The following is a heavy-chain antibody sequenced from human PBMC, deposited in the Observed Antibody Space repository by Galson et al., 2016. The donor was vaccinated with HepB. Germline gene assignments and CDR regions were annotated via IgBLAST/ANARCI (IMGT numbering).Heavy chain of an antibody. CDR2: IYPGDSDT. D-gene: IGHD5-12*01. CDR1: GYRFTDYW. J-gene: IGHJ5*02. V-gene: IGHV5-51*01. Sequence: QSGAEVKKPGESLKISCKGSGYRFTDYWIVWVRQMPGKGLEWMGIIYPGDSDTRYSPSFQGQVTISADKSISTAYLQWSSLKASDTAIYYCARLFSPLIVATITGWFDPWGQGTLVTVSS. CDR3: ARLFSPLIVATITGWFDP.